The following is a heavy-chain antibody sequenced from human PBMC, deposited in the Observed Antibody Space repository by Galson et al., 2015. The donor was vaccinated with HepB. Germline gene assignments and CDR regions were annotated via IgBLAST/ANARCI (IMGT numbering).Heavy chain of an antibody. CDR2: IYYSGST. CDR1: GFTFSSYA. V-gene: IGHV4-59*01. J-gene: IGHJ3*02. D-gene: IGHD3-22*01. CDR3: ARSDSYDSSGYRTDAFDI. Sequence: LRLSCAASGFTFSSYAMSWVRQAPGKGLEWIGYIYYSGSTNYNPSLKSRVTISVDTSKNQFSLKLSSVTAADTAVYYCARSDSYDSSGYRTDAFDIWGQGTMVTVSS.